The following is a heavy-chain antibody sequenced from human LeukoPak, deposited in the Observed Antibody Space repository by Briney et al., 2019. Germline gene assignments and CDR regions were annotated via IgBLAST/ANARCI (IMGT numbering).Heavy chain of an antibody. Sequence: TGGSLRLSCAASGFTFSSYAMNWVRQAPGKGLEWVSIIYSGGSTYYADSVKGRFTISRDNSKNTLYLQMNSLRAEDTAVYYCARAGYYYYAMDVWGQGTTVTVSS. D-gene: IGHD1-1*01. J-gene: IGHJ6*02. V-gene: IGHV3-53*01. CDR2: IYSGGST. CDR3: ARAGYYYYAMDV. CDR1: GFTFSSYA.